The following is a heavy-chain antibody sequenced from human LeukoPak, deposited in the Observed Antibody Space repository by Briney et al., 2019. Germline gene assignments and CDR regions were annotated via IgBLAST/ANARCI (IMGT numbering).Heavy chain of an antibody. Sequence: SQTLSLTCTVSGGSISSGDYYWSWIRQTPGKGLEWIGYIYYSGSTYYNPSLKSRVTISVDTSKNQFSLKLSSVTAADTAVYYCARALGYCSSTSCYPSCWFDPWGQGTLVTVSS. D-gene: IGHD2-2*01. J-gene: IGHJ5*02. CDR3: ARALGYCSSTSCYPSCWFDP. CDR2: IYYSGST. V-gene: IGHV4-30-4*08. CDR1: GGSISSGDYY.